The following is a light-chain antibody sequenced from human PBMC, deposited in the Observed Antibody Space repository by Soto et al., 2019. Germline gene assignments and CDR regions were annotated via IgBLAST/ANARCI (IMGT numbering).Light chain of an antibody. Sequence: DIQMTQSPSTLSASVGDRVTITCRASQSISSWLAWYQQKPGKAPKLLIYEASNLESGVPSRFSGSGSGTEFTLTISSLHPDDFATYYCQQYNSYWTFGQGTKVEIK. V-gene: IGKV1-5*01. CDR1: QSISSW. J-gene: IGKJ1*01. CDR2: EAS. CDR3: QQYNSYWT.